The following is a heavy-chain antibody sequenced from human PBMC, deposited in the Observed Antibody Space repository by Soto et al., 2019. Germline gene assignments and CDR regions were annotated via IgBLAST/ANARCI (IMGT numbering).Heavy chain of an antibody. CDR1: GGSISRGVYY. V-gene: IGHV4-31*03. Sequence: QLQRQEWGPGRVKPSQTLSLTGTFSGGSISRGVYYWSWIRQHPGKGLEGMGYIYYSGSTYYNPSLKSRVTISVDTSKNQFSLKLSSVTAADTAVYYCARTQYYDFWSGIYYYGMDVWGQGTTVTVSS. J-gene: IGHJ6*02. D-gene: IGHD3-3*01. CDR2: IYYSGST. CDR3: ARTQYYDFWSGIYYYGMDV.